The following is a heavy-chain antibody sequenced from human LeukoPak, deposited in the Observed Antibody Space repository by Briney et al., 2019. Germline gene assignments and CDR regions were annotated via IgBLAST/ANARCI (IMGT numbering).Heavy chain of an antibody. D-gene: IGHD5-12*01. CDR3: ARYLAGGYDLGSDY. V-gene: IGHV5-51*01. CDR1: GNSFTNYW. J-gene: IGHJ4*02. CDR2: IYPDDSDT. Sequence: GESLKISCKGSGNSFTNYWIGWVRQMPGRGLEWMGSIYPDDSDTRYGPSFEGQVTISADKSINTAYLQWSSLKASDTAMYYCARYLAGGYDLGSDYWGQGTLVTVSS.